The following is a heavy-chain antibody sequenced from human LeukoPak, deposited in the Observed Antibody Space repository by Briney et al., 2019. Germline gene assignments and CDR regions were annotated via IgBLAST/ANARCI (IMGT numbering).Heavy chain of an antibody. J-gene: IGHJ4*02. V-gene: IGHV4-59*08. CDR1: GGSINNYY. Sequence: SETLSLTCTVSGGSINNYYWSWIRQPPGGGLKWIGYVYYNGLTRYNPSLNSRVTISVDTSKNQFSLKVNSVTAADTAIYYCARYCNDGTCFSKALDYWGQGTLATVSS. CDR2: VYYNGLT. D-gene: IGHD2-15*01. CDR3: ARYCNDGTCFSKALDY.